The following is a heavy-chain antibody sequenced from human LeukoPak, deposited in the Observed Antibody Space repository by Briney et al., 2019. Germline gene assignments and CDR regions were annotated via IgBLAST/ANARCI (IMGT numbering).Heavy chain of an antibody. CDR1: GFTFSSYD. CDR3: ARDPRVSLSKRGYSYGPLDV. J-gene: IGHJ6*04. CDR2: IGTAGEI. V-gene: IGHV3-13*01. Sequence: PGGSLRLSCAASGFTFSSYDIHWVRQATGKGLEWVSGIGTAGEIYYPGSVKGRFTISRDNAKNSLYLQMNSLRAEDTAVYYCARDPRVSLSKRGYSYGPLDVWGKGTTVTVSS. D-gene: IGHD5-18*01.